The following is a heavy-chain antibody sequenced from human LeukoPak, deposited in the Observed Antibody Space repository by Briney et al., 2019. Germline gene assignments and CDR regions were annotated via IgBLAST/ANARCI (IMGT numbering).Heavy chain of an antibody. CDR1: GFTFSSYS. V-gene: IGHV3-21*01. J-gene: IGHJ4*02. D-gene: IGHD2-8*01. CDR2: ISSSSSYI. CDR3: AKDFGYCINGVCYGTPFDY. Sequence: TPGGSLRLSCAASGFTFSSYSMNWVRQAPGKGLEWVSSISSSSSYIYCADSVKGRFTISRDNAKNSLYLQMSSLRAEDTAVYYCAKDFGYCINGVCYGTPFDYWGQGTLVTVSS.